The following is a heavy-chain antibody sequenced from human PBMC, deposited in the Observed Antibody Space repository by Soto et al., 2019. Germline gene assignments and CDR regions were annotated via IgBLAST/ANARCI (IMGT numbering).Heavy chain of an antibody. CDR2: ISNDGTNK. D-gene: IGHD5-18*01. J-gene: IGHJ4*02. CDR1: GFTFSSYG. V-gene: IGHV3-30*03. CDR3: ACGYSYGFY. Sequence: QVQLVESGGGVVQPGRSLRLSCAASGFTFSSYGIHWVRQAPGKGLEWVAVISNDGTNKYYADSVKGRFTISRDNPKNTLYLQMNGLRAEDTAVYYCACGYSYGFYWGQGTVVTVSS.